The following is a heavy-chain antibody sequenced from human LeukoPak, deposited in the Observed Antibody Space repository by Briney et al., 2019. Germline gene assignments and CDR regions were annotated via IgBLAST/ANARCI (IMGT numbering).Heavy chain of an antibody. J-gene: IGHJ5*01. CDR2: ISGSGGST. V-gene: IGHV3-23*01. CDR1: GFTFSSYA. D-gene: IGHD3-10*01. CDR3: ARHYDLGNYYNDWFDS. Sequence: GGSLRLSCAASGFTFSSYAMSWVRQAPGKGLEWVSAISGSGGSTYYADSVKGRFTISRDNSKNTLYLQMNSLRADDTAVYYCARHYDLGNYYNDWFDSWGQGTLVTVSS.